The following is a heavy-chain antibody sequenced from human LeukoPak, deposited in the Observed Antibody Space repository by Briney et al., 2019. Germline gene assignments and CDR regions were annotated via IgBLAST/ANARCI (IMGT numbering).Heavy chain of an antibody. CDR3: TTPTDYGDYGY. D-gene: IGHD4-17*01. CDR1: GFTFSNAW. CDR2: IKSRTDGGTT. Sequence: GGSLRLSCAASGFTFSNAWMSWVRQAPGKGLEWVGRIKSRTDGGTTDYAAPVKGRFTISRDDPKNTLYPQMNGLKTEDTAVYYCTTPTDYGDYGYWGQGTLVTVSS. J-gene: IGHJ4*02. V-gene: IGHV3-15*01.